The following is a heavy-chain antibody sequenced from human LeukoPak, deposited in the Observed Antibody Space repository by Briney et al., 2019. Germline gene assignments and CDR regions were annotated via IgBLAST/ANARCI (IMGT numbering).Heavy chain of an antibody. CDR3: ARVGSAGGWGIAVAGTWDYFDY. Sequence: GGSLRLSCAASGFTFSSYWTSWVRQAPGKGQEWVANIKQDGSEKYYVDSVKGRFTISRDNAKNSLYLQMNSLRAEDTAVYYCARVGSAGGWGIAVAGTWDYFDYWGQGTLVTVSS. V-gene: IGHV3-7*01. D-gene: IGHD6-19*01. J-gene: IGHJ4*02. CDR1: GFTFSSYW. CDR2: IKQDGSEK.